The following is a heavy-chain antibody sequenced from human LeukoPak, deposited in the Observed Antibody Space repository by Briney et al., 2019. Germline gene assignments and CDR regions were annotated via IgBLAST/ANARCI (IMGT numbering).Heavy chain of an antibody. D-gene: IGHD3-3*01. Sequence: PGGSLRLSCAASGCIFGDYGMRWARQAPGKGLECVSGINGNGASIGYADSVKGRFTISRDNAKNSLYLQMNSLRAEDTAMYYCARVLGVEGRNFDYWGQGTLVTVAS. V-gene: IGHV3-20*04. CDR1: GCIFGDYG. J-gene: IGHJ4*02. CDR3: ARVLGVEGRNFDY. CDR2: INGNGASI.